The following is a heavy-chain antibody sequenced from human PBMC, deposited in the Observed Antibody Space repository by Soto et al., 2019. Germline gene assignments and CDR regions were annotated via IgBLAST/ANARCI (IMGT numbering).Heavy chain of an antibody. CDR3: GRAWGGWADY. J-gene: IGHJ4*02. CDR2: IYYSGST. Sequence: SETLSLTCTVSGGSISSYYWGWFRQPPGKGLEGIGYIYYSGSTNYNPSLKSRVTISVDTSKNQFSLKLSSVSAADTAVYYCGRAWGGWADYWGQGTLVTVSS. V-gene: IGHV4-59*01. CDR1: GGSISSYY. D-gene: IGHD3-16*01.